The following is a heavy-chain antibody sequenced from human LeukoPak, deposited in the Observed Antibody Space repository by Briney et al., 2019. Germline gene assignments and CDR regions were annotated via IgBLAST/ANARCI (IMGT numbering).Heavy chain of an antibody. V-gene: IGHV4-59*01. CDR1: GGSISSYY. CDR3: AGDLPYCSGGSCST. CDR2: IYYSGST. D-gene: IGHD2-15*01. J-gene: IGHJ5*02. Sequence: SETLSLTCTVSGGSISSYYWSWIRQPPGKGLEWIGYIYYSGSTNYNPSLKSRVTISVDTSKNQFSLKLSSATAADTAVYYCAGDLPYCSGGSCSTWGQGTLVTVSS.